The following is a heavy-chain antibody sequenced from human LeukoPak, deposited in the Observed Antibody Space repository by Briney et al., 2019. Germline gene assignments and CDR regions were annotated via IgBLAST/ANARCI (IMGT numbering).Heavy chain of an antibody. CDR2: IYYSGST. CDR3: ARVEMATNGYFDY. V-gene: IGHV4-59*01. CDR1: GGSISSYY. J-gene: IGHJ4*02. D-gene: IGHD5-24*01. Sequence: SETLSLTCTVSGGSISSYYWSWIRQPPGKGLEWIGYIYYSGSTNYNPSLKSRVTISVDTPKNQFSLKLSSVTAADTAVYYCARVEMATNGYFDYWGQGTLVTVSS.